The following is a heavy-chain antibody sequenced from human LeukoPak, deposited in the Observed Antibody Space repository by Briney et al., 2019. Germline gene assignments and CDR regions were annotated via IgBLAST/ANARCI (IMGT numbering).Heavy chain of an antibody. J-gene: IGHJ3*02. V-gene: IGHV1-69*05. CDR3: ARRGGITIDDAFDI. CDR2: IIPIFGTA. Sequence: ASVKVSCKASGGTFSSYAISWVRQAPGQGLEWKGGIIPIFGTANYAQKFQGRVTITTDESTSTAYMELSSLRSEDTAVYYCARRGGITIDDAFDIWGQGTMVTVSS. CDR1: GGTFSSYA. D-gene: IGHD3-10*01.